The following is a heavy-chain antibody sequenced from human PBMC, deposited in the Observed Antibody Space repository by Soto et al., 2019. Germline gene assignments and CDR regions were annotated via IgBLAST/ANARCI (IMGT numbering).Heavy chain of an antibody. D-gene: IGHD2-15*01. CDR1: GFTFSNYA. Sequence: QVQLVESGGGGVQPGGSLRLSCAASGFTFSNYAMHWVRQAPGKGLEWVAIISFDGSNRFYRDSVKGRFNISRDNSKNTLYLEMSSLRAEDTAVYFCAKDLSYCSGGSCYQHDGSDNWGQGTLVTVSS. CDR3: AKDLSYCSGGSCYQHDGSDN. J-gene: IGHJ4*02. CDR2: ISFDGSNR. V-gene: IGHV3-30*18.